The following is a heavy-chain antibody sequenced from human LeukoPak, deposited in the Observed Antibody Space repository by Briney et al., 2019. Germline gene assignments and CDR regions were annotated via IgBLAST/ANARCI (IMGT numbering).Heavy chain of an antibody. CDR1: GFTFSSYG. CDR2: IWSDGSNK. V-gene: IGHV3-30*02. D-gene: IGHD6-13*01. CDR3: AKSSSWYGDYYYYYMDV. J-gene: IGHJ6*03. Sequence: PGGSLRLSCAASGFTFSSYGMHWVRQAPGKGLEWVAFIWSDGSNKYYADSVKGRFTISRDNSKNTLYLQMNSLRAEDTAVYYCAKSSSWYGDYYYYYMDVWGKGTTVTVSS.